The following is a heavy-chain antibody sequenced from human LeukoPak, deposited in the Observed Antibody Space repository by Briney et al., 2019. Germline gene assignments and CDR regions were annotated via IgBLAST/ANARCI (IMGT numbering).Heavy chain of an antibody. CDR3: ARGTSSRPDD. CDR2: INSDGRTT. CDR1: EFTFSSYW. Sequence: GGSLRLSCAASEFTFSSYWMSWVRQAPGKGLVWVSHINSDGRTTSYADYVKGRFTISRDNAKDTLYLQMNSLRAEDTAVYYCARGTSSRPDDWGQGTLVTVSS. J-gene: IGHJ4*02. D-gene: IGHD6-13*01. V-gene: IGHV3-74*01.